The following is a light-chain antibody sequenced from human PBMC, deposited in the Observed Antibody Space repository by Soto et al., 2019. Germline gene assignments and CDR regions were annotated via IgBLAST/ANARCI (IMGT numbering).Light chain of an antibody. CDR3: SSYTSGSTLVV. CDR1: SSDVGGYNY. CDR2: EVS. V-gene: IGLV2-14*01. Sequence: QSALTQPASVSGSPGQSITISCTGPSSDVGGYNYVSWYQHHPGKAPKLMIYEVSNRPSGVSYRFSGSKSGNTASLTISGLQAEDEATYYCSSYTSGSTLVVFGGGTQLTVL. J-gene: IGLJ2*01.